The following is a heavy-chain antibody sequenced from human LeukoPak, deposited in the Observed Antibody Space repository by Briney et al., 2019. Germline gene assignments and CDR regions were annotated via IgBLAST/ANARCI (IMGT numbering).Heavy chain of an antibody. CDR1: GFTFSSYW. CDR2: INWNGGST. D-gene: IGHD2-2*02. V-gene: IGHV3-20*04. CDR3: ARAMGCSSTSCYTGAFDI. J-gene: IGHJ3*02. Sequence: GGSLRLSCAASGFTFSSYWMSWVRQAPGKGLEWVSGINWNGGSTGYADSVKGRFTISRDNAKNSLYLQMNSLRAEDTALYYCARAMGCSSTSCYTGAFDIWGQGTMVTVSS.